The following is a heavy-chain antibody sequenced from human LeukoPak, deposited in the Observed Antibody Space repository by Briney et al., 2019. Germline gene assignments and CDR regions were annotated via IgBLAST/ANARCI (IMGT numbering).Heavy chain of an antibody. V-gene: IGHV3-23*01. J-gene: IGHJ4*02. D-gene: IGHD2-8*01. Sequence: GGSLRLSCATSGFPFSDFSMSWVRQAPGKGLEWISTTNSGGASTYYAESVKGRFTISRDNSKNTLYLQMSSLRVEDTAVYYCAKQSYARSLGEGGPGTLVSVSS. CDR2: TNSGGAST. CDR3: AKQSYARSLGE. CDR1: GFPFSDFS.